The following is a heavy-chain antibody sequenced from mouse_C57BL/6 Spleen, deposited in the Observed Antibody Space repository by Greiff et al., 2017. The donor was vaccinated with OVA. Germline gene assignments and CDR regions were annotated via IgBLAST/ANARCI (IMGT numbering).Heavy chain of an antibody. D-gene: IGHD2-1*01. CDR2: IYPGDGDT. V-gene: IGHV1-80*01. J-gene: IGHJ4*01. CDR1: GYAFSSYW. CDR3: ARAGNYVDAMDY. Sequence: VQGVESGAELVKPGASVKISCKASGYAFSSYWMNWVKQRPGKGLEWIGQIYPGDGDTNYNGKFKGKATLTADKSSSTAYMQLSSLTSEDSAVYFCARAGNYVDAMDYWGQGTSVTVSS.